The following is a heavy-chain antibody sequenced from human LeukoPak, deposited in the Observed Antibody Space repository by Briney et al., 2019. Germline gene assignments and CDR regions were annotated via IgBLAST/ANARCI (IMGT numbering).Heavy chain of an antibody. D-gene: IGHD3-10*02. V-gene: IGHV3-9*01. Sequence: GRSLRLSCAASGFTFDDYAMHWVRQAPGKGLEWVSGISWNSGSIGYADSVKGRFTNSRDNAKNSLYLQMNSLRAEDTALYYCHMFGDPSDYWDQGTLVTVSS. J-gene: IGHJ4*02. CDR1: GFTFDDYA. CDR3: HMFGDPSDY. CDR2: ISWNSGSI.